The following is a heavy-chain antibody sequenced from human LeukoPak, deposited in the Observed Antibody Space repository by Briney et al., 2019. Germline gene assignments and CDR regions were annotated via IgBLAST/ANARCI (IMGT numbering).Heavy chain of an antibody. V-gene: IGHV3-23*01. D-gene: IGHD2-21*02. Sequence: PGGSLRLSCAASGFTFNNYAMTWVRQAPGKGLEWVSGISGSGGSAYYADSVKGRFTISRDNSKNTLYLQMNSLRAEDTAVYYCVKDWRDEANCGGDCLEYWGQGTLVTVSS. CDR1: GFTFNNYA. CDR3: VKDWRDEANCGGDCLEY. J-gene: IGHJ4*02. CDR2: ISGSGGSA.